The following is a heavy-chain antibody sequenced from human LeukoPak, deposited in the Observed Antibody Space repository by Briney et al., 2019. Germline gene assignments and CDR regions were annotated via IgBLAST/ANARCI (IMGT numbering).Heavy chain of an antibody. CDR1: GFTFSNYA. V-gene: IGHV3-23*01. CDR3: AKGRGFRVWDPWDN. D-gene: IGHD3-16*01. J-gene: IGHJ4*02. CDR2: ISGSGSST. Sequence: GGSLRLSCAASGFTFSNYAMSWVRLAPGKGLEWVSGISGSGSSTYYTDSVKGRFTISRDNSKNTLYLQMNSLRVEDTAVYYCAKGRGFRVWDPWDNWGQGTLITVSS.